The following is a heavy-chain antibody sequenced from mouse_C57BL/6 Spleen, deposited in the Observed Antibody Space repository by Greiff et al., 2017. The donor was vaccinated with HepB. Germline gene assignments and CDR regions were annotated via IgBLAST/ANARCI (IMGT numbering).Heavy chain of an antibody. D-gene: IGHD4-1*01. CDR2: IRSKSSNYAT. CDR1: GFTFNTYA. CDR3: GRGNWEGTWFAY. V-gene: IGHV10-3*01. Sequence: GGGLVQPKGSLKLSCAASGFTFNTYAMHWVRQAPGKGLEWVARIRSKSSNYATYYADSVKDRFTISRDDSQSMLYLQMNNLKTEDTAMYYCGRGNWEGTWFAYWGQGTLVTVSA. J-gene: IGHJ3*01.